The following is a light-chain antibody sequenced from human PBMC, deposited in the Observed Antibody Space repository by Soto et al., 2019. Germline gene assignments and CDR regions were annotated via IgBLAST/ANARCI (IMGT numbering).Light chain of an antibody. Sequence: QSALTQPPSVSGSPGQSVTISCTGTSSDIGTYNRVSWYQQSPGTAPKFMIYEVSTRPSGVPDRFSGSKSGNTASLTISGLQAEDEADYYCSSYTSSNTFVFGTGTKLTVL. CDR2: EVS. CDR3: SSYTSSNTFV. J-gene: IGLJ1*01. CDR1: SSDIGTYNR. V-gene: IGLV2-18*02.